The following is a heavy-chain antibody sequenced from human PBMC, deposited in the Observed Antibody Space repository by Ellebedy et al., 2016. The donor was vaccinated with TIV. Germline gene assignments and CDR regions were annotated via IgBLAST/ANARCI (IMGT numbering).Heavy chain of an antibody. V-gene: IGHV3-23*01. D-gene: IGHD3-22*01. Sequence: GGSLRLXXAASGFTFSSYAMSWVRQAPGKGLEWVSAISGSGGSTYYADSVKGRFTISRDNSKNTLYLQMNSLRAEDTAVYYCAKVTAYYYDSSGLFDYWGQGTLVTVSS. CDR2: ISGSGGST. CDR1: GFTFSSYA. CDR3: AKVTAYYYDSSGLFDY. J-gene: IGHJ4*02.